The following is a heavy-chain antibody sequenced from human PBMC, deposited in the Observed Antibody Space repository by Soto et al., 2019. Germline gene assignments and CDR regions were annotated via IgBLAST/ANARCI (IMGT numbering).Heavy chain of an antibody. CDR1: SGSISSSNW. Sequence: PSETLSLTCAVSSGSISSSNWWSWVRQPPGKGLEWIGEIYHSGSTNYNPSLKSRVTISVDKSKNQFSLKLSSVTAADTAVYYCARENPTKGRYCSSTSCSYYYYYYMDVWGKGTTVTVSS. J-gene: IGHJ6*03. CDR2: IYHSGST. CDR3: ARENPTKGRYCSSTSCSYYYYYYMDV. V-gene: IGHV4-4*02. D-gene: IGHD2-2*01.